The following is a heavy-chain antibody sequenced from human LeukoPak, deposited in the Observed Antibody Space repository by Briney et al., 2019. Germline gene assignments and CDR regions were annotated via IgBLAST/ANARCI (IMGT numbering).Heavy chain of an antibody. V-gene: IGHV4-4*02. CDR2: IYYSGST. CDR1: GGSISSSNW. Sequence: PSETLSLTCAVSGGSISSSNWWSWVRQPPGKGLEWIGYIYYSGSTNYNPSLKSRVTISVDTSKNQFSLKLSSVTAADTAVYYCARLGGRYYYYGMDVWGQGTTVTVSS. CDR3: ARLGGRYYYYGMDV. D-gene: IGHD2-15*01. J-gene: IGHJ6*02.